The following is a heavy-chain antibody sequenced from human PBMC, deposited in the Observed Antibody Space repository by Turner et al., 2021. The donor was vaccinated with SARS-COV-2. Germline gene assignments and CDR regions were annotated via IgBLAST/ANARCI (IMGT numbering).Heavy chain of an antibody. CDR1: GYTLTELS. V-gene: IGHV1-24*01. Sequence: QVQLVQSGAEVKKPGASVKVSCKISGYTLTELSMYGVRQAPGKGLEWMGGFDPEDGETIYAQNFQGRVTMTEDTSTDTAYMELGSLRSEDTAVYFCATGYQLRVNWFDPWGQGTLVTVSS. CDR2: FDPEDGET. J-gene: IGHJ5*02. CDR3: ATGYQLRVNWFDP. D-gene: IGHD2-2*01.